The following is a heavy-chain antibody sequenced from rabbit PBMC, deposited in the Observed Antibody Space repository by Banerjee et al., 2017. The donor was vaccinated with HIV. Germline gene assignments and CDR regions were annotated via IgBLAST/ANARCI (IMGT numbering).Heavy chain of an antibody. Sequence: QSLEESGGDLVKPGASLTLTCTASGFTLSSYWMCWVRQAPGKGLEWIACIYPDYGSTDYASWAKGRFTISKTSSTTVTLQMTSLTAADTATYFCARDPVMLVAGGYDLWGPGTLVTVS. CDR1: GFTLSSYW. D-gene: IGHD4-2*01. V-gene: IGHV1S40*01. CDR2: IYPDYGST. J-gene: IGHJ6*01. CDR3: ARDPVMLVAGGYDL.